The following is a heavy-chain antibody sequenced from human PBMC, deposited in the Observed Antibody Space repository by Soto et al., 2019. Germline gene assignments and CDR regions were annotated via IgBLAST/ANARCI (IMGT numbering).Heavy chain of an antibody. CDR2: ISVNGVST. Sequence: GGSLRHSCAASGLTFSSYGMNWVRQAPGKGLEWVSGISVNGVSTYYADSVKGRFTISRDNSKNTLYLQMNSLRAEDTAVYYCAKAWDWGHRHFDYWGQGTLVTVSS. J-gene: IGHJ4*02. V-gene: IGHV3-23*01. CDR1: GLTFSSYG. D-gene: IGHD3-16*01. CDR3: AKAWDWGHRHFDY.